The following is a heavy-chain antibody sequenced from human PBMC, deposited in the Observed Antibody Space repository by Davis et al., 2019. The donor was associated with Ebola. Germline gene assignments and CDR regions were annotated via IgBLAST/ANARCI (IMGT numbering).Heavy chain of an antibody. J-gene: IGHJ4*02. CDR2: ISAYNGNT. CDR3: AHRTVRGVYFDY. V-gene: IGHV1-18*01. Sequence: AASVKVSCKASGYTFTSYGISWVRQAPGQGLEWMGWISAYNGNTNYAQKLQGRVTMTTDTSTDTAYMELSSLRSEDTAVYYCAHRTVRGVYFDYWGQGTLVTVSS. CDR1: GYTFTSYG. D-gene: IGHD3-10*01.